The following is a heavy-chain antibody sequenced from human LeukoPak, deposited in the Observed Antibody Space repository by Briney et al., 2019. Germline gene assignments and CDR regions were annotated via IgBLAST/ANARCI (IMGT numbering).Heavy chain of an antibody. CDR1: GGSISSYY. CDR3: ARFTPQGYGWGGYNRFDP. V-gene: IGHV4-59*01. Sequence: KPSETLSLTCTVSGGSISSYYWNWIRQPPGKGLGWIGYIYYSGSTNYNPSLKSRVTISLDTSKNQFSLNLTSVTAAGTAVYYCARFTPQGYGWGGYNRFDPWGQGTLVTVSS. D-gene: IGHD3-16*01. J-gene: IGHJ5*02. CDR2: IYYSGST.